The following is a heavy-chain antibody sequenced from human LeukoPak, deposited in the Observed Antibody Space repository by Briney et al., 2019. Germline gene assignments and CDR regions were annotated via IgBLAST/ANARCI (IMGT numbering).Heavy chain of an antibody. CDR1: GGSFSGYY. Sequence: SETLSLTCAVYGGSFSGYYWSWIRQPPGKGLEWIGEINHSGSTNYNPSLKSRVTISVDTSKNQFSLKLSSVTAADTAVYYCARWPSSSWYNWFDPWGQGTLVTVSS. J-gene: IGHJ5*02. CDR3: ARWPSSSWYNWFDP. V-gene: IGHV4-34*01. D-gene: IGHD6-13*01. CDR2: INHSGST.